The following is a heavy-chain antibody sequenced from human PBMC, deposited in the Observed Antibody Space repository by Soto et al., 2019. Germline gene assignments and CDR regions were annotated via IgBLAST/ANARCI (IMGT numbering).Heavy chain of an antibody. CDR2: IKSDGSGT. D-gene: IGHD3-22*01. V-gene: IGHV3-74*01. Sequence: EVQLVESGGGLVQPGGSLRLSCAASGFTFSSYWMHWVRQAPGKGLVWVSRIKSDGSGTSYADSVKGRLTISRDNAKNXXYLQMNSRRAEDTAVYYCARGDGDYFDGNGYLGRHWGQGTLVTVSP. CDR3: ARGDGDYFDGNGYLGRH. J-gene: IGHJ4*02. CDR1: GFTFSSYW.